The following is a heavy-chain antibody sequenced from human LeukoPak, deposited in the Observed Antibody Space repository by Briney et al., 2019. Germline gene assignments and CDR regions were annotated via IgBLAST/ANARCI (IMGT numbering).Heavy chain of an antibody. CDR3: ARDFDSPLAFDI. Sequence: SSETLSLICTVSGGSISSTTYYWSWIRQPAGKGLEWIGRIHASGTTNYNPSLKIRITISVDTSKNQSSLKLSSVTAADTAVYYCARDFDSPLAFDIWGQGTMVTVSS. CDR2: IHASGTT. J-gene: IGHJ3*02. V-gene: IGHV4-61*02. D-gene: IGHD3-9*01. CDR1: GGSISSTTYY.